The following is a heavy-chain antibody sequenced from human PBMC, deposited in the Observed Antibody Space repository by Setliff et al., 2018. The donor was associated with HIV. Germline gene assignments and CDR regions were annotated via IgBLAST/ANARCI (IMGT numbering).Heavy chain of an antibody. V-gene: IGHV4-34*01. CDR3: AMAVADRGVYYLDY. D-gene: IGHD6-19*01. CDR1: GGSFTGYY. J-gene: IGHJ4*01. Sequence: SETLSLTCAVSGGSFTGYYWSWIRQTPGKGLEWIAEINHSGNTNYNPSLKTRVTISVDTSKNEFSLKVNSLTAADTAVYYCAMAVADRGVYYLDYWGQGTLVTVSS. CDR2: INHSGNT.